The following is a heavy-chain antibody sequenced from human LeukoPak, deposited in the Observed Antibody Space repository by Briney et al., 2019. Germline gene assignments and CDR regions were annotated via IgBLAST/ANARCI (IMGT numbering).Heavy chain of an antibody. CDR3: ARDDRTYYYDSSGYSIVFNRVWFDP. D-gene: IGHD3-22*01. J-gene: IGHJ5*02. CDR2: ISAYNGNT. CDR1: GYSFTSYG. V-gene: IGHV1-18*01. Sequence: ASVKVSCKASGYSFTSYGISWVRQAPGQGLEWMGWISAYNGNTNYAQKLQGRVTMTTDTSTSTAYMELRSLRSDDTAVYYCARDDRTYYYDSSGYSIVFNRVWFDPWGQGTLVTVSS.